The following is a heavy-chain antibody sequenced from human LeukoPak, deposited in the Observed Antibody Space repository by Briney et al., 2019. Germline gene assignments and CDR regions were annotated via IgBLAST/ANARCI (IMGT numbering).Heavy chain of an antibody. CDR1: GGSISSSSYY. Sequence: PSETLFLTCTVSGGSISSSSYYWGWIRQPPGKGLEWIGSIYYSGSTYYNPSLKSRVTISVDTSKNQFSLKLSSVTAADTAVYYCARDPFRFSHAFDIWGQGTMVTVSS. V-gene: IGHV4-39*07. D-gene: IGHD3-3*02. J-gene: IGHJ3*02. CDR3: ARDPFRFSHAFDI. CDR2: IYYSGST.